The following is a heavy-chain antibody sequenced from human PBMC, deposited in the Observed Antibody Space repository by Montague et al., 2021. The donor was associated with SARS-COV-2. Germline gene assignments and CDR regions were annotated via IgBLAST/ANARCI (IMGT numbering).Heavy chain of an antibody. Sequence: SLRLFCAASGFTFSSYAMSWVRQAPGKGLEWVSAISGSGGSTYYADSVKGRFTISRDNSKNPLYLQMNSLRAEDTAVYYCAKDIAVLGELSYYYGMDVWGQGTTVTVSS. V-gene: IGHV3-23*01. CDR1: GFTFSSYA. CDR2: ISGSGGST. D-gene: IGHD3-10*01. CDR3: AKDIAVLGELSYYYGMDV. J-gene: IGHJ6*02.